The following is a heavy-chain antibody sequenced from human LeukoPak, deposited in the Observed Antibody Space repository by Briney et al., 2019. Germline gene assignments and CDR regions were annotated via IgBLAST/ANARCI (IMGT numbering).Heavy chain of an antibody. D-gene: IGHD6-13*01. Sequence: PSETLSLTCTVSGGSISSYYWSWIRQPPGKGLEWIGYIYYSGSTNYNPSLKSRVTMSVDTSKNQFSLKLSSVTAADTAVYYCARGYGYSSSWYWFDPWGQGTLVTVSS. V-gene: IGHV4-59*01. CDR2: IYYSGST. CDR3: ARGYGYSSSWYWFDP. J-gene: IGHJ5*02. CDR1: GGSISSYY.